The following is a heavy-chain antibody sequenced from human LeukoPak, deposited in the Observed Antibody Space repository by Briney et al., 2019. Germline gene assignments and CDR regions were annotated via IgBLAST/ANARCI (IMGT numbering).Heavy chain of an antibody. D-gene: IGHD6-6*01. CDR3: AKSTTEYSSSSVSSSPYYFDY. Sequence: GGSLRLSCAASGFTFSSYAMSWVRQAPGKGLEWVSAISGSGGSTYYADSVKGRFTISRDNSKNTLDLQMNSLRAEDTAVYYCAKSTTEYSSSSVSSSPYYFDYWGQGTLVTVSS. CDR1: GFTFSSYA. V-gene: IGHV3-23*01. J-gene: IGHJ4*02. CDR2: ISGSGGST.